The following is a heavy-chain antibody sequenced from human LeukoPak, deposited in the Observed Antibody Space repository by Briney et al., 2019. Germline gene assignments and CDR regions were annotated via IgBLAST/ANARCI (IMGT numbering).Heavy chain of an antibody. D-gene: IGHD6-19*01. CDR2: IYYSGST. CDR3: ASGWDRIAVAGSFDY. V-gene: IGHV4-39*07. J-gene: IGHJ4*02. Sequence: SETLSLTCTVSGGSMSSSSYYWGWIRQPPGKGLEWIGSIYYSGSTNYNPSLASRVTISVDTSKNQFSLKLNSVTAADTAVYYCASGWDRIAVAGSFDYWGQGTLVTVSS. CDR1: GGSMSSSSYY.